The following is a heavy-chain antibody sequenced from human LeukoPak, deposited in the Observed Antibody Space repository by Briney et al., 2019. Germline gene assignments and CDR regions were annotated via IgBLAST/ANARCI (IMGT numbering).Heavy chain of an antibody. Sequence: SETLSLTCTVSGDSISSNNRYWGWIRQPPGKGLEWIGSFYFGGSNYYSPSLRSRVIVSLDTSKNQFSLALNFVTAADTAMYYCASSHSATWYGDWGQGALVTVSS. CDR2: FYFGGSN. CDR3: ASSHSATWYGD. CDR1: GDSISSNNRY. D-gene: IGHD6-13*01. J-gene: IGHJ4*02. V-gene: IGHV4-39*07.